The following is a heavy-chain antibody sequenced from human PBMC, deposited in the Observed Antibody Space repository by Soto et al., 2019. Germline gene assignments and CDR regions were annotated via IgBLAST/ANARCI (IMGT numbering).Heavy chain of an antibody. V-gene: IGHV4-39*01. CDR2: IYYSGST. D-gene: IGHD6-13*01. J-gene: IGHJ5*02. CDR1: GGSISSSSYY. CDR3: ARQLAAAGNRWFDP. Sequence: PSETLSLTCTVSGGSISSSSYYWGWIRQPPGKGLEWIGSIYYSGSTYYNPSLKSRVTISVDTSKNQFSLKLSSVTAADTAVYYCARQLAAAGNRWFDPWGQGTLVTVSS.